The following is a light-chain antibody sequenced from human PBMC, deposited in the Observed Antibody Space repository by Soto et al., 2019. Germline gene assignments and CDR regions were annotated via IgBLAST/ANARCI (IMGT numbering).Light chain of an antibody. V-gene: IGKV1-5*03. CDR1: QSISSW. J-gene: IGKJ1*01. Sequence: DIQMTQSPSTLSASVGDRVTITCRASQSISSWLAWYQQKPGKAPKLLIYKASSVESGVPSRFSGSGSGTAFSLTISSLQPYEFSTYYCPQYTPYPCTFGQGTKVEIK. CDR2: KAS. CDR3: PQYTPYPCT.